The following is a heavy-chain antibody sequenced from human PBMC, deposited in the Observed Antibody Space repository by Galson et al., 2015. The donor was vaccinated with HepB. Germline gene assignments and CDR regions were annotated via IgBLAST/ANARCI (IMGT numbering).Heavy chain of an antibody. CDR1: GYTFTSYY. Sequence: SVKVSCKASGYTFTSYYMHWVRQAPGQGLEWMGIINPSGGSTSYAQKFQGRVTMTRDTSTSTVYMELSSLRSEDTAVYYCASLYWNGPRIAAAGGHHIDYWGQGTLVTVSS. CDR3: ASLYWNGPRIAAAGGHHIDY. J-gene: IGHJ4*02. CDR2: INPSGGST. D-gene: IGHD6-13*01. V-gene: IGHV1-46*01.